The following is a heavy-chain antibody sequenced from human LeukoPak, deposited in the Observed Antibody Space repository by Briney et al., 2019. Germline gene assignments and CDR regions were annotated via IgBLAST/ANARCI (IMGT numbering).Heavy chain of an antibody. D-gene: IGHD3-9*01. Sequence: GGSLRLSCAASGFTFSNAWMSWVRQTPGKGLEWVGRIKSKTDGGTTDYAAPVKGRFTISRDDSKNTLYLQMNSLKTEDTAVYYCTTDTYYDILTGAYSRRIFDYWGQGTLVTVSS. CDR1: GFTFSNAW. CDR3: TTDTYYDILTGAYSRRIFDY. J-gene: IGHJ4*02. CDR2: IKSKTDGGTT. V-gene: IGHV3-15*01.